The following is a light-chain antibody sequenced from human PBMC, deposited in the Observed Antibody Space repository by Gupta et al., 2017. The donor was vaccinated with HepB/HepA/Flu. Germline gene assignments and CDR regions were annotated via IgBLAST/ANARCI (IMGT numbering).Light chain of an antibody. CDR3: QQDDRAART. CDR1: RSILYNTDNKNY. Sequence: DIMMTQSPDSLRVSLGERATINCSTSRSILYNTDNKNYLLCYQQKPGQPTNLLMYWASSRDSRVPDRFSGSGSGTDITLTISFLHPEDVAVYYCQQDDRAARTFGQGTKVEIK. V-gene: IGKV4-1*01. J-gene: IGKJ1*01. CDR2: WAS.